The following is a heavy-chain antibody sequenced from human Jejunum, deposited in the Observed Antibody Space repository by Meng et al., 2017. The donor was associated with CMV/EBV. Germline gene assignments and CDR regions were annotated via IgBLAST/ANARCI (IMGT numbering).Heavy chain of an antibody. CDR3: VKEGLEY. V-gene: IGHV3-30*02. CDR1: GFTFRTYG. D-gene: IGHD6-6*01. J-gene: IGHJ4*02. CDR2: IRNDGSNK. Sequence: HVHRVACGGGVVQPGESLRLSCATSGFTFRTYGMHWVRQAPGKGLEWVTFIRNDGSNKYYVDSVKGRFTTSRDNSKNTVYLQVNSLRVEDTAVYYCVKEGLEYWGQGTLVTVSS.